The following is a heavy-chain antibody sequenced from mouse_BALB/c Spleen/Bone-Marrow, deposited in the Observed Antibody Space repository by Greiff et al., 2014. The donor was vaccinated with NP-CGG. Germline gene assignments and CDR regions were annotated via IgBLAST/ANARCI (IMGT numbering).Heavy chain of an antibody. J-gene: IGHJ4*01. Sequence: VQLQESGAELVRPGASVKLSCKASGYTFTSYCINWVKQRPGQGLEWIGNIYPSDSYTNYNQNFKDKATLTVDKSSSTAYMQLSSTTSEDSAVYYCTSQYDDYYAIDYWGQGTSVTVSS. CDR3: TSQYDDYYAIDY. V-gene: IGHV1-69*02. CDR1: GYTFTSYC. CDR2: IYPSDSYT. D-gene: IGHD2-3*01.